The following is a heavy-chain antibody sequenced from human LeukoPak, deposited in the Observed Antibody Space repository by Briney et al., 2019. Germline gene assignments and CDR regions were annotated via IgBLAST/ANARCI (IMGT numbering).Heavy chain of an antibody. CDR3: AISARYYDFWSGPYVDS. CDR2: IIPIFGTA. D-gene: IGHD3-3*01. J-gene: IGHJ4*02. Sequence: ASVKVSCKASGGTFSSYAISWVRQAPGQGLEGMGRIIPIFGTANYAQKFQGRVTITTDESTSTAYMELSSLRSEDTAVYYCAISARYYDFWSGPYVDSWGQGTLVTVSS. CDR1: GGTFSSYA. V-gene: IGHV1-69*05.